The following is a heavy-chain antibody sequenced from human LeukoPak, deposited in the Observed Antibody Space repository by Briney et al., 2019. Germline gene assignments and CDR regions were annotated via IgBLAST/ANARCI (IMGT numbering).Heavy chain of an antibody. CDR2: INPSDGGT. Sequence: ASVKVSCKAAGYTFTDYYMHWVRQAPGQGLDWMGLINPSDGGTTYSKKFQGRVTMTRDTSTSTVYMELSSLRSEDTAVFYCARDANWNPPYYFDYWGQGTLVTVSS. J-gene: IGHJ4*02. D-gene: IGHD1-20*01. V-gene: IGHV1-46*01. CDR3: ARDANWNPPYYFDY. CDR1: GYTFTDYY.